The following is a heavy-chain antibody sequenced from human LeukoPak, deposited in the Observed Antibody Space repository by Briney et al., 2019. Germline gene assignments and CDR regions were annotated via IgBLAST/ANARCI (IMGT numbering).Heavy chain of an antibody. D-gene: IGHD2-21*02. J-gene: IGHJ4*02. V-gene: IGHV3-7*01. CDR2: IKQDGSEK. CDR1: GLSFSSCW. CDR3: ARDLPGLGVTFDY. Sequence: PGGSLRLSCAASGLSFSSCWMSWVRQAPGKGLEWVANIKQDGSEKNYMDSVKGRFTISRDNAKNSLYLQMNSLRAEDTAVYYCARDLPGLGVTFDYWGQGTLVTVSS.